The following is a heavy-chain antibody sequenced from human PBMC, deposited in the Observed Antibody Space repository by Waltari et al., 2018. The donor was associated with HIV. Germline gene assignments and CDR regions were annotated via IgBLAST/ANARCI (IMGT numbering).Heavy chain of an antibody. CDR2: IWCEGSKK. D-gene: IGHD3-22*01. CDR3: ARDLDYYDSSGYPLDY. CDR1: GFTFSSYG. Sequence: QVQLVESGGGVVQPGRSLRLSCAASGFTFSSYGMHWVRQAPGKGLEGVAVIWCEGSKKYYADSVKGRFTISRDNSKNTLYLQMNSLRAEDTAVYYCARDLDYYDSSGYPLDYWGQGTLVTVSS. V-gene: IGHV3-33*01. J-gene: IGHJ4*02.